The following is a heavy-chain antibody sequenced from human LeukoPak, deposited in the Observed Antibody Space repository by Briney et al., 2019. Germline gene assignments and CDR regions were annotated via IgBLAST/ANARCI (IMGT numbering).Heavy chain of an antibody. Sequence: GGSLRLSCAASGFTISNNYIRWLRQAPGKGLEWVSHIYSGGFTQFAGSVRGRFTMSRDSSKNTLYLQMNSLRAEDTAVYYCATPPTVTRNYWGQGTLVTVSS. CDR1: GFTISNNY. J-gene: IGHJ4*02. D-gene: IGHD4-17*01. CDR2: IYSGGFT. V-gene: IGHV3-66*01. CDR3: ATPPTVTRNY.